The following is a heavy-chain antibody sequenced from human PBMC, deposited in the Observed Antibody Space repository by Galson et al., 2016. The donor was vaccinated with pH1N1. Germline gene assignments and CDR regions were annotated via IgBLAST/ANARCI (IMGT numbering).Heavy chain of an antibody. CDR2: IRHDGSAK. CDR1: GFTLRRYG. D-gene: IGHD3-10*02. J-gene: IGHJ5*02. V-gene: IGHV3-30*02. Sequence: SLRLSCAVSGFTLRRYGLHWVRQAPGMGLEWLTFIRHDGSAKFYADSVKGRFSISRDNSKNVLYMEMNSLRPEDTAVYYCAKDVSGELIPSRIDLWGQGTLVTVSS. CDR3: AKDVSGELIPSRIDL.